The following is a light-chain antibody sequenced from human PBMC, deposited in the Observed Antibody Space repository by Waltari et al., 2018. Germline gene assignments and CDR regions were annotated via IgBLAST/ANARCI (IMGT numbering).Light chain of an antibody. CDR2: DVN. CDR1: SSDVGGYDY. Sequence: QSALTQPRPVSGSPGQSVPIPCTGTSSDVGGYDYASWYQQHPGKAPKLMIYDVNKRPSGVPDRFSGSKSGNTASLTISGLQADDESDYYCCSYAGSYTYVFGPGTKVTVL. J-gene: IGLJ1*01. V-gene: IGLV2-11*01. CDR3: CSYAGSYTYV.